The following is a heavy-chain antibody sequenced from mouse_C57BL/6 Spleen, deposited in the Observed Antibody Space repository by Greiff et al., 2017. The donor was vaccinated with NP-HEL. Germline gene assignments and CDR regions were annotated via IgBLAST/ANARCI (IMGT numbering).Heavy chain of an antibody. D-gene: IGHD2-5*01. Sequence: VQLQQPGAELVKPGASVKMSCKASGYTFTSYWITWVKQRPGQGLEWIGDIYPGSGSTNYNEKFKSKATLTVDTSSSTAYMQLRSLTSDDSAVYYCARRISNHFAYWGQGTLVTVSA. V-gene: IGHV1-55*01. J-gene: IGHJ3*01. CDR2: IYPGSGST. CDR3: ARRISNHFAY. CDR1: GYTFTSYW.